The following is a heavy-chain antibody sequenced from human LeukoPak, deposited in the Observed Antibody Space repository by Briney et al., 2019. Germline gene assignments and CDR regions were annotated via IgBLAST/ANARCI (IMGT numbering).Heavy chain of an antibody. J-gene: IGHJ6*02. CDR3: ATITSGLAAARYYYGMDV. V-gene: IGHV1-24*01. CDR2: FDPEDGET. Sequence: GASVKVSCKVSGYTLTELSMHWVRQAPGKGLEWMGGFDPEDGETIYAQKFQGRVTMTEDTSTDTAYMELSSLRSEDTAVCYCATITSGLAAARYYYGMDVWGQGTTVTVSS. D-gene: IGHD6-13*01. CDR1: GYTLTELS.